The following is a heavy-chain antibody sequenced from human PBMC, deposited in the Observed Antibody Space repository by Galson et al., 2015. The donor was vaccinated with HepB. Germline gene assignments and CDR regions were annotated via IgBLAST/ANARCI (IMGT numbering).Heavy chain of an antibody. CDR1: GGSVSSGSYY. Sequence: SETLSLTCTVSGGSVSSGSYYWSWIRQPPGKGLEWIGYIYYSGSTNYNPSLKSRVTISVDTSKNQFSLKLSSVTAADTAVYYCARVGASYYGSGSYIDYWGQGTLVTVSS. CDR3: ARVGASYYGSGSYIDY. V-gene: IGHV4-61*01. CDR2: IYYSGST. J-gene: IGHJ4*02. D-gene: IGHD3-10*01.